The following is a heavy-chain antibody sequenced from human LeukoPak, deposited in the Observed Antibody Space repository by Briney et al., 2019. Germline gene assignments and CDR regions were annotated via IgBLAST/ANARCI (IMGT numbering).Heavy chain of an antibody. CDR1: GYSFTSYW. CDR3: ATVLPPTVTDVRESWFDP. V-gene: IGHV5-51*01. Sequence: RGESLKISCKGSGYSFTSYWIGWVRQMPGKGLEWMGIIYPGDSDTRYSPSFQGQVTISADKSISTAYLQWSSLKASDTAMYYCATVLPPTVTDVRESWFDPWGQGTLVTVSS. D-gene: IGHD4-17*01. CDR2: IYPGDSDT. J-gene: IGHJ5*02.